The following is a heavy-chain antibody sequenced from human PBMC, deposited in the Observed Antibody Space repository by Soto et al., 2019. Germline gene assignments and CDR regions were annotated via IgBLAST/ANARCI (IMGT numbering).Heavy chain of an antibody. CDR3: ARDPGYSYGYN. Sequence: GASVKVSCKASGYTFTSYAMHWVRRAPGRRLEWMGWINAGNGNTKYSQKFQGRVTITRDTSASTAYMELSSLRSEDTAVYYCARDPGYSYGYNWGQGTLVTVSS. D-gene: IGHD5-18*01. V-gene: IGHV1-3*01. CDR2: INAGNGNT. CDR1: GYTFTSYA. J-gene: IGHJ4*02.